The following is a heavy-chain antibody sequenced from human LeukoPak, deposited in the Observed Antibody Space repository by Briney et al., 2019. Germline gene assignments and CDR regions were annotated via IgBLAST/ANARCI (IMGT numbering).Heavy chain of an antibody. CDR2: IYDSGST. CDR1: GGSINSYY. V-gene: IGHV4-59*01. Sequence: SETLSLTCTVSGGSINSYYWSWIRQPPGKGLEWIGYIYDSGSTNYNPSLKSRVTISVDTSNNQFSLKLSSVTAADTAVYYCACLTTADAFDIWGQGTMVTVSS. CDR3: ACLTTADAFDI. J-gene: IGHJ3*02. D-gene: IGHD3-22*01.